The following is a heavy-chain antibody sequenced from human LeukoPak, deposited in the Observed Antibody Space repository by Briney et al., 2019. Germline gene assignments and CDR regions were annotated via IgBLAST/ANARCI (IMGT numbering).Heavy chain of an antibody. CDR2: INPNSGGT. CDR3: ARGTMIVVVITNNWFDP. V-gene: IGHV1-2*02. Sequence: ASVKVSCKASGYTFTGYYMHWVRQAPGQGLEWMGWINPNSGGTNYAQKFQGRVTMTRDTSISTAYMELSRLRSDDTAVHYCARGTMIVVVITNNWFDPWGQGTLVTVSS. D-gene: IGHD3-22*01. CDR1: GYTFTGYY. J-gene: IGHJ5*02.